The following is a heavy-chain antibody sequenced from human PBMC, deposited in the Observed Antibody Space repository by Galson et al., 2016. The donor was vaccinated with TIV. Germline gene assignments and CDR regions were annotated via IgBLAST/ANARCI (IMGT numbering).Heavy chain of an antibody. CDR3: SGGFGWESEF. CDR2: IKQDGSVK. V-gene: IGHV3-7*01. J-gene: IGHJ4*02. Sequence: SLRLSCAASGFTFSSLWMNWVRQAPGKGLEWVAIIKQDGSVKHYVESLKGRFTISRDNAKNSLFLQLSRVSAEDKAMYFCSGGFGWESEFWGRGTLVTVAS. CDR1: GFTFSSLW. D-gene: IGHD1-26*01.